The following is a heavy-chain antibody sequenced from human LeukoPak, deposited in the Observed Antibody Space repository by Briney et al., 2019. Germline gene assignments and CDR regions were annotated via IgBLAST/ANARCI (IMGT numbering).Heavy chain of an antibody. CDR2: MNPNSGNT. CDR3: ARGRRGSSHVGY. J-gene: IGHJ4*02. CDR1: GYTFTSYD. D-gene: IGHD1-26*01. V-gene: IGHV1-8*01. Sequence: ASVKVSCKASGYTFTSYDINWVRQATGQGLEWMGWMNPNSGNTGYAQKFQGRVTMTRNTSISTAYIELSSLRSEDTAVYYCARGRRGSSHVGYWGQGTLVTVSS.